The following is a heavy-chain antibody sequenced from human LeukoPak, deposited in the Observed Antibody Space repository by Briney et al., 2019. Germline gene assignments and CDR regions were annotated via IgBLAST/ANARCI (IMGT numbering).Heavy chain of an antibody. J-gene: IGHJ4*02. Sequence: GGTLRLSCAASGFTFSSYAMSWVRQAPGKGLEWVSTISGTGGTTYYADSVKGRFTISRDNSKNTLYLQMNSLRVEDTAVYYCAKESPQFDYWGQGALVTVSP. V-gene: IGHV3-23*01. CDR1: GFTFSSYA. CDR2: ISGTGGTT. CDR3: AKESPQFDY.